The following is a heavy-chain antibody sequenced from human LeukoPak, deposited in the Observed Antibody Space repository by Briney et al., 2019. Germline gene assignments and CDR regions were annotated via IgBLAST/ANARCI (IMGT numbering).Heavy chain of an antibody. CDR2: ISAYNGNR. V-gene: IGHV1-18*01. Sequence: GSVKVSCKASGYTFTSYGISWVRQAPGQGLEWMGWISAYNGNRNYAQNLQGRVTMTTDTSTSTAYMELRSLRSDDTALYYCARDTTMVRGVIITLDYWGQGTLVTVSS. J-gene: IGHJ4*02. CDR3: ARDTTMVRGVIITLDY. CDR1: GYTFTSYG. D-gene: IGHD3-10*01.